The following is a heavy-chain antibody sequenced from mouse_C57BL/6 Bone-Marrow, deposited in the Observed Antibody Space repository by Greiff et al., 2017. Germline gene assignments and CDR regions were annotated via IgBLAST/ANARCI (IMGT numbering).Heavy chain of an antibody. Sequence: QVQLQQSGAELVRPGSSVKLSCKASGYTFTSYWMDWVKQRPGQGLEWIGNIYPSDSETHYNQKFKDKATLTVDKSSSTAYMQLSSLTSEDSAVYYCARWGYYYSRGAMDYWGQGTSVTVSS. D-gene: IGHD1-1*01. CDR3: ARWGYYYSRGAMDY. J-gene: IGHJ4*01. CDR2: IYPSDSET. V-gene: IGHV1-61*01. CDR1: GYTFTSYW.